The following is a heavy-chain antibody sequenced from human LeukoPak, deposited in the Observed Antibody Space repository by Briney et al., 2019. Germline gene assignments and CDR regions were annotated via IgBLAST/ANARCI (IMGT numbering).Heavy chain of an antibody. CDR1: GGSISTYY. CDR3: AREVTIFGVVTNWYFDL. V-gene: IGHV4-59*01. D-gene: IGHD3-3*01. Sequence: SETLSLTCTVSGGSISTYYWSWIRQPPGKGLEWIGYIYYSGSTNYNPSLKSRVTISVDTSKNQFSLKLSSVTAADTAVYYCAREVTIFGVVTNWYFDLRGRGTLVTVSS. J-gene: IGHJ2*01. CDR2: IYYSGST.